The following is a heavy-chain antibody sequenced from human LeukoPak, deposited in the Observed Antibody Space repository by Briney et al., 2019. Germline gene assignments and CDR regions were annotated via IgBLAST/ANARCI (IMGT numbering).Heavy chain of an antibody. CDR2: IFGSGGSP. J-gene: IGHJ4*02. D-gene: IGHD5-18*01. Sequence: GRSLRLSCAASGFTFGSFAMDWVRQAPGKGLDWLAGIFGSGGSPHYADSVKGWFTISRDNSKTTAYLQINCLRAEDTAVYYCGKTTAGYSSGQKPAWPVDYWGQGTLVTVSS. CDR1: GFTFGSFA. V-gene: IGHV3-23*01. CDR3: GKTTAGYSSGQKPAWPVDY.